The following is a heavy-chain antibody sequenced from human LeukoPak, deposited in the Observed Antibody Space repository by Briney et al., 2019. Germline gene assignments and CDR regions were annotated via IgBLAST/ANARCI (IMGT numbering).Heavy chain of an antibody. V-gene: IGHV3-23*01. D-gene: IGHD1-1*01. CDR1: GFTFSSYA. Sequence: SGGSLRLSCAASGFTFSSYAMSWVRQAPGKGLEWVSAISGSGGSTYYADSVKGRFTISRDNSKSTLYLQMNSLRAEDTAVYYCAKSVLASSLFDYWGQGTLVTVSS. J-gene: IGHJ4*02. CDR2: ISGSGGST. CDR3: AKSVLASSLFDY.